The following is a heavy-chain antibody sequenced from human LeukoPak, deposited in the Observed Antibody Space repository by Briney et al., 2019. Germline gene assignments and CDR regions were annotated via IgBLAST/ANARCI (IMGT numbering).Heavy chain of an antibody. CDR1: GGSISSFF. Sequence: SETLSLTCTVSGGSISSFFCSWIRQPPGKGLEWIGYIYNSGSTKYNPSLKSRVIISVDTSKNQFSLKLSSVTAADTAVYYCARGSYYFMDVWGKGTTVTVSS. J-gene: IGHJ6*03. CDR2: IYNSGST. V-gene: IGHV4-59*01. CDR3: ARGSYYFMDV.